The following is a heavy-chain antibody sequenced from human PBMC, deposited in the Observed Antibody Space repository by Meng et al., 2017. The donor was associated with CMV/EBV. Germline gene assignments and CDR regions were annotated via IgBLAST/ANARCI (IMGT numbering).Heavy chain of an antibody. J-gene: IGHJ6*02. CDR1: GFTSSSYS. CDR2: ISSSSSYI. CDR3: ARSTKVVVPAAIHYYYGMDV. D-gene: IGHD2-2*01. Sequence: GGSLRLSCAASGFTSSSYSMNWVRQAPGKGLEWVSSISSSSSYIYYADSVKGRFTISRDNAKNSLYLQMNSLRAEDTAVYYCARSTKVVVPAAIHYYYGMDVWGQGTTVTVSS. V-gene: IGHV3-21*01.